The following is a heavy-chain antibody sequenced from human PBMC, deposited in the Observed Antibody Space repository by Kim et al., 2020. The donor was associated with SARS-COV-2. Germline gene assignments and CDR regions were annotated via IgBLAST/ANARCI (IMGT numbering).Heavy chain of an antibody. Sequence: SETLSLTCTVSGGSISSSSYYWGWIRQPPGKGLEWIGSIYYSGSTYYNPSLKSRVTISVDTSKNQFSLKLSSVTTADTAVYYCARGCGGGSCYDYWGQGTLVTVSS. CDR1: GGSISSSSYY. CDR3: ARGCGGGSCYDY. CDR2: IYYSGST. J-gene: IGHJ4*02. V-gene: IGHV4-39*01. D-gene: IGHD2-15*01.